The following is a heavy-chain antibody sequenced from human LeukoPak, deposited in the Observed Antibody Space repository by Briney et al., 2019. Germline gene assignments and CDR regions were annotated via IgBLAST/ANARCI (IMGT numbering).Heavy chain of an antibody. D-gene: IGHD3-3*01. Sequence: ASVKVSCKASGYTFTSYDIHWVRQATGQGLEWMGWMNPNSGSTGYAQKFQGRVIMTRNTSISTAYMELSSLRSEDTAVYYCARALPSGYDFWSGYHYYYYYIDVWGKGPRSPSP. J-gene: IGHJ6*03. CDR1: GYTFTSYD. CDR3: ARALPSGYDFWSGYHYYYYYIDV. V-gene: IGHV1-8*01. CDR2: MNPNSGST.